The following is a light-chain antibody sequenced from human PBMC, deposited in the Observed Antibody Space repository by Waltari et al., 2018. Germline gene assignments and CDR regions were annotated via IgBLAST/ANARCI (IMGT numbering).Light chain of an antibody. V-gene: IGKV3-15*01. CDR2: GAS. J-gene: IGKJ5*01. Sequence: EVVMTQYPATLSVSPGERVTLSCRASQSVGYNLAWFQQQPGQAPRLLIYGASTRATDIPDRFSGSGSGTAFTLTISSLQSEDFANYYCQQYNNWQITFGQGTRLDLK. CDR1: QSVGYN. CDR3: QQYNNWQIT.